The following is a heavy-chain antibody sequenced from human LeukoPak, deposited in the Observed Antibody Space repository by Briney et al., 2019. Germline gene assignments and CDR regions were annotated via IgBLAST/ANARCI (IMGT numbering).Heavy chain of an antibody. J-gene: IGHJ4*02. CDR2: ISGSGGST. CDR3: AKNIIRYFDPPSDFDY. CDR1: GFTFSSSW. D-gene: IGHD3-9*01. Sequence: PGGSLRLSCEASGFTFSSSWMTWVRQAPGKGLEGVSAISGSGGSTYYADSVKGRFTISRDNSKNTLYLQMNSLRAEDTAVYYCAKNIIRYFDPPSDFDYWGQGTLVTVSS. V-gene: IGHV3-23*01.